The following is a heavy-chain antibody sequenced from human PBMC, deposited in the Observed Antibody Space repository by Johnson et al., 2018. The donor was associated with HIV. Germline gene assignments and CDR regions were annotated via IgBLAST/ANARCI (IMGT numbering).Heavy chain of an antibody. CDR1: GFTFSSYW. CDR2: INSDGSST. CDR3: ARAPSRLRYFDWSEDAFDI. V-gene: IGHV3-74*02. J-gene: IGHJ3*02. Sequence: EVQLVESWGGLVQPGGSLRLSCAASGFTFSSYWMHWVRQAPGKGLVWVSRINSDGSSTSYADSVKGRFTISRDNAKNTLYLQMNSLRAEDTAVYYCARAPSRLRYFDWSEDAFDIWGQGTMVTVSS. D-gene: IGHD3-9*01.